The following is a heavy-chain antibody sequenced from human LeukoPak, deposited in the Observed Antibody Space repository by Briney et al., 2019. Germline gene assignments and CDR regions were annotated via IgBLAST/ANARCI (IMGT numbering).Heavy chain of an antibody. D-gene: IGHD3-3*01. CDR2: MSGSGDIT. CDR3: AKDSPEGEWLLNY. Sequence: GSLRLSCAASGFTFNNYAMTWVRQAPWKGLEWVSAMSGSGDITYYADSVKGRFTISRDNSKNTLYLQMNSLRAEDTAVYYCAKDSPEGEWLLNYWGQGTLVTVSS. V-gene: IGHV3-23*01. CDR1: GFTFNNYA. J-gene: IGHJ4*02.